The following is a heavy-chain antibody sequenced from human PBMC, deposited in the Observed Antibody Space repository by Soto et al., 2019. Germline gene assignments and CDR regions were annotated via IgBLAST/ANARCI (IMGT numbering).Heavy chain of an antibody. CDR2: MNPNTGNI. V-gene: IGHV1-3*01. J-gene: IGHJ5*02. CDR3: AREGVVAENWFAP. CDR1: GYSLGDYA. D-gene: IGHD3-22*01. Sequence: XSVKGAYKAVGYSLGDYAVRWVRQAPGQGLEWVGWMNPNTGNIKPSHKFEDRVSITRDTATSTAYMELRGLRSEDTAVYFCAREGVVAENWFAPWGQGTLVTVSS.